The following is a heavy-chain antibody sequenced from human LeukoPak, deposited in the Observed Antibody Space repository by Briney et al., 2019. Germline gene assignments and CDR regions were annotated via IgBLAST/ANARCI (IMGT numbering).Heavy chain of an antibody. Sequence: SETLSLTCAVYGGSFSGYYWSWIRQPPGKGLEWVGEINHSGSTNYNPSLKSRVTISVDTSKNEFSLKLSSGTAADTAVYYCARRTIAALHWGQGTLVTVSS. CDR3: ARRTIAALH. D-gene: IGHD6-13*01. V-gene: IGHV4-34*01. J-gene: IGHJ4*02. CDR1: GGSFSGYY. CDR2: INHSGST.